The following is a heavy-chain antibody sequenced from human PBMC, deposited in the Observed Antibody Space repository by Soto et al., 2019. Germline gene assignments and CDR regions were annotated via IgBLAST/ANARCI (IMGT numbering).Heavy chain of an antibody. J-gene: IGHJ5*02. CDR3: ARGDRLYSSSTSGWFDP. V-gene: IGHV1-46*03. Sequence: ASVKVSCKASGYTFTSYYMHWVRQAPGQGLEWMGNINPSGGSTSYAQKFQGRVTMTRDTSTSTVYMELSSLRSEDTAVYYCARGDRLYSSSTSGWFDPWGQGTLVTVSS. D-gene: IGHD6-6*01. CDR2: INPSGGST. CDR1: GYTFTSYY.